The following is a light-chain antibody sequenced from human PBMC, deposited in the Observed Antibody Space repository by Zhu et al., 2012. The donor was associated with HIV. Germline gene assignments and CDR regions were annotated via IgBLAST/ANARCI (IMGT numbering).Light chain of an antibody. Sequence: EIVMTQYPATLSASPGERATLSCRASQSIGSYLAWYQQKPGQAPRLLMYDASNRATGISARFSGSGSGTDFTLTISSLELEDFAVYYCQQRNSNWFTFGGGTKVEIK. V-gene: IGKV3-11*01. CDR1: QSIGSY. CDR3: QQRNSNWFT. CDR2: DAS. J-gene: IGKJ4*01.